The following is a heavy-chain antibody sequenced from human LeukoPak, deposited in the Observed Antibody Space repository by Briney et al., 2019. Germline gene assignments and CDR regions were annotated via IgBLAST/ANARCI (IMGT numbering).Heavy chain of an antibody. CDR3: ARDGAVSGYSFDY. CDR2: IHYSGTT. J-gene: IGHJ4*02. V-gene: IGHV4-38-2*02. D-gene: IGHD3-22*01. CDR1: GFSISTGYF. Sequence: SETLSLTCSVSGFSISTGYFWVWIQQPPGKGPEWIANIHYSGTTYYNSSLNSRVAISVDTSKNQFSLNLISVTAADTAIYYCARDGAVSGYSFDYWGQGILVTVSS.